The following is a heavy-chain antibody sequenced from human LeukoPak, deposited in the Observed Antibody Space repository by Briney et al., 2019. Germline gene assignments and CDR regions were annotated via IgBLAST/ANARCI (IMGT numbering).Heavy chain of an antibody. V-gene: IGHV1-8*01. D-gene: IGHD6-6*01. CDR2: MNANSDNT. CDR3: ARDRGSSLGWNY. Sequence: ASVKLSRNSSGYSFTICDINWEWHATGQALEWGGWMNANSDNTGYTQKFQGRFTMTRNTSISTAYMELSSLRSEDTAVYYCARDRGSSLGWNYWGQGTLVTVPS. CDR1: GYSFTICD. J-gene: IGHJ4*02.